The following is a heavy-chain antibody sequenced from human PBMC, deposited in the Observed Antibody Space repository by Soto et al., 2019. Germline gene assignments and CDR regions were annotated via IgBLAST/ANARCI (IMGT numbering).Heavy chain of an antibody. V-gene: IGHV4-61*01. CDR1: GGSVSSGSYY. Sequence: PSETLSLTCTVSGGSVSSGSYYWSWIRQPPGKGLEWIGYIYYSGSTNYNPSLKSRVTISVDTSKNQFSLKLSSVTAADTAVYYCARYNGYSGSYWGAGYWGQGTLVTVSS. J-gene: IGHJ4*02. D-gene: IGHD1-26*01. CDR2: IYYSGST. CDR3: ARYNGYSGSYWGAGY.